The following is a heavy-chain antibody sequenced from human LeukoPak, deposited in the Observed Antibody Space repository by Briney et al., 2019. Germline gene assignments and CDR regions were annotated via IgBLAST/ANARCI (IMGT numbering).Heavy chain of an antibody. J-gene: IGHJ4*02. CDR1: GYTFTTYT. CDR2: ISAYNGNT. Sequence: ASVKVSCKASGYTFTTYTVNWVRQAPGQGLEWMGWISAYNGNTNYAQKLQGRVTMTADTSTSTAYMELRSLRSEDTAVYYCARETGTTVYFDYWGQGTLVTVSS. V-gene: IGHV1-18*01. D-gene: IGHD1-1*01. CDR3: ARETGTTVYFDY.